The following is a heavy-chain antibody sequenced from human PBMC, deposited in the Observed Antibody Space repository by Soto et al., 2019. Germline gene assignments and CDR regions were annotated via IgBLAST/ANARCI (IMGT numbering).Heavy chain of an antibody. CDR2: ISGSGGST. Sequence: GGSLILTCASSGGTFSSYTMSLVRQDPGKGLEWVSAISGSGGSTYYADSVKGRFTISRDNSKNTLYLQMNSLRAEDTAVYYCAKEDWGLSHPFDHWVQGTLVTVSS. J-gene: IGHJ4*02. CDR1: GGTFSSYT. D-gene: IGHD3-16*02. V-gene: IGHV3-23*01. CDR3: AKEDWGLSHPFDH.